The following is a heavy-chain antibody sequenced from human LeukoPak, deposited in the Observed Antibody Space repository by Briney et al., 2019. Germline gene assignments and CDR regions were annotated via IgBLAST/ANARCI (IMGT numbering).Heavy chain of an antibody. V-gene: IGHV4-39*07. J-gene: IGHJ4*02. Sequence: SETLSLTCTVSGGSISSSSYYWGWIRQPPGKGLEWIGSIYYSGSTYYNPSLKSRVTISVDTSKNQFSLKLSSVTAADTAVYYCARHCGGDCAYLPFDYWGQGTLVTVSS. CDR3: ARHCGGDCAYLPFDY. CDR1: GGSISSSSYY. CDR2: IYYSGST. D-gene: IGHD2-21*02.